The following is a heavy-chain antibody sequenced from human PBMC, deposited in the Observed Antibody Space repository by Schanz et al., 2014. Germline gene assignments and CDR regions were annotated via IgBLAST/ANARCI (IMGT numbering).Heavy chain of an antibody. V-gene: IGHV1-69*02. Sequence: QVQLVQSGAEVKKPGSSMKVSCKASGGTFNSYTINWVRQAPGQGLEWMGRIIPILSIANYAQKFQGRVTITADRSTSTAYMELSSLRSEDAAVYYCARGYGDSPTDFWGQGTLVTVSS. CDR1: GGTFNSYT. CDR3: ARGYGDSPTDF. J-gene: IGHJ4*02. CDR2: IIPILSIA. D-gene: IGHD4-17*01.